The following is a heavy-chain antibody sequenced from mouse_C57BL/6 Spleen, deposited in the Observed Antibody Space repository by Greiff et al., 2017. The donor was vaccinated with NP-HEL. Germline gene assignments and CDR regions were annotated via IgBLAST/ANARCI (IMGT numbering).Heavy chain of an antibody. CDR2: INPGSGGT. J-gene: IGHJ2*01. CDR3: ARGGIYDGYRFFDY. D-gene: IGHD2-3*01. CDR1: GYAFTNYL. V-gene: IGHV1-54*01. Sequence: QVQLQQSGAELVRPGTSVKVSCKASGYAFTNYLIEWVKQRPGQGLEWIGVINPGSGGTNYNEKFKGKATLTADKSSSTAYMQLSSLTSEDSAVYFCARGGIYDGYRFFDYWGQGTTLTVSS.